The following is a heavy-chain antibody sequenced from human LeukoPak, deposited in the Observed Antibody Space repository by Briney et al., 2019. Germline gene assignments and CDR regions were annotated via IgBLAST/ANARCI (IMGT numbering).Heavy chain of an antibody. CDR2: IYTSGST. V-gene: IGHV4-4*07. D-gene: IGHD6-13*01. CDR1: GGSISSYY. CDR3: ARSSSWYGGYGMDV. J-gene: IGHJ6*02. Sequence: SETLSLTCTVSGGSISSYYWSWIRQPAGKGLEWIGRIYTSGSTNYNPSLKSRVTMSVVTSKNQFSLKLSSVTAADTAVYYCARSSSWYGGYGMDVWGQGTTVTVSS.